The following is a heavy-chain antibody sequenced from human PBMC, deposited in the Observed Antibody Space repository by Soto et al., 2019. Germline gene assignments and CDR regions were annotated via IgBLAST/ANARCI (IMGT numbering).Heavy chain of an antibody. V-gene: IGHV3-9*01. CDR2: ISWNSGSI. Sequence: GGSLRLSCAASGFTFDDYAMHWVRQAPGKGLEWVSGISWNSGSIGYADSVKGRFTISRDNAKNSLYLQMNSLRAEDTALYYCAKDIVEEYSSFKFDYWGQGTLVTVSS. D-gene: IGHD6-6*01. J-gene: IGHJ4*02. CDR3: AKDIVEEYSSFKFDY. CDR1: GFTFDDYA.